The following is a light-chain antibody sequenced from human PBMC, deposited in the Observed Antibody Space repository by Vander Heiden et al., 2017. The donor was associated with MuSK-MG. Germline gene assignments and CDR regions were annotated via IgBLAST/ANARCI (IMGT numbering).Light chain of an antibody. CDR2: GAS. CDR3: QKDGSSPLT. Sequence: EIVLTQSPGTLSLSPGERATLSCRASQSVSSSYLAWYQQKPGQAPRLLIYGASSRATGIPDRFSGSGSGTDFTLTISRLEPGDFAVYYCQKDGSSPLTFGGGTKVXIK. CDR1: QSVSSSY. J-gene: IGKJ4*01. V-gene: IGKV3-20*01.